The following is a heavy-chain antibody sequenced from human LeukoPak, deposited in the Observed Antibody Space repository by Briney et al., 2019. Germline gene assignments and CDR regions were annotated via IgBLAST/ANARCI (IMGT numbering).Heavy chain of an antibody. V-gene: IGHV4-31*03. D-gene: IGHD6-13*01. CDR1: GGSISSGGYY. J-gene: IGHJ4*02. CDR2: IYYSGST. Sequence: SQALSLTCTVSGGSISSGGYYWSWIRQHPGKGLEWIGYIYYSGSTYYNPSLKSRVTISVDTSKNRFSLKLSSVTAADTAVYYCARGGSSWLHYFDYWGQGTLVTVSS. CDR3: ARGGSSWLHYFDY.